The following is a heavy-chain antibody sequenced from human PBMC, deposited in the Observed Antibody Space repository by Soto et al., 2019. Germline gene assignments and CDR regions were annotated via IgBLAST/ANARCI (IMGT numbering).Heavy chain of an antibody. D-gene: IGHD3-22*01. Sequence: GGSLRLSSAASGFTFSSYSMNWVRQAPGKGLEWVSSISSSSSYIYYGDSVKGRFTISRDNAKNSLYLQMNSLRAEDTATYYCARVQYYDSSGFYLWGQGTLVTVYS. V-gene: IGHV3-21*01. CDR1: GFTFSSYS. CDR3: ARVQYYDSSGFYL. J-gene: IGHJ4*02. CDR2: ISSSSSYI.